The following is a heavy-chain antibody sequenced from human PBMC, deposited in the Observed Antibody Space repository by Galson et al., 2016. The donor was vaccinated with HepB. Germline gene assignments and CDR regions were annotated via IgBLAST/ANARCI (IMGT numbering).Heavy chain of an antibody. CDR2: TYHTSNWYS. D-gene: IGHD2-15*01. Sequence: CAISGDSVSSQSAAWNWIRHSPSRGLEWLGRTYHTSNWYSDYAVSVKSRITINPDTSKNQFSLELNSVTPEDRAVYYCARGHLVVPFSFYFDYWGQGSLVTVTS. V-gene: IGHV6-1*01. J-gene: IGHJ4*02. CDR3: ARGHLVVPFSFYFDY. CDR1: GDSVSSQSAA.